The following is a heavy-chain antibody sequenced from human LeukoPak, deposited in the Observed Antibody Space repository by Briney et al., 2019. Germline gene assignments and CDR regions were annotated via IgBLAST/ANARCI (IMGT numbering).Heavy chain of an antibody. Sequence: SQTLSLTCTVSGGSISSGDYYWSWIRQPPGKGLEWIGYIYYSGSTYYNPSLKSRVTISVDTSKNQFSLKLSSVPAADTAVYYCATADSIVVVPAASWFDPWGQGTLVTVSS. CDR2: IYYSGST. V-gene: IGHV4-30-4*08. D-gene: IGHD2-2*01. CDR1: GGSISSGDYY. J-gene: IGHJ5*02. CDR3: ATADSIVVVPAASWFDP.